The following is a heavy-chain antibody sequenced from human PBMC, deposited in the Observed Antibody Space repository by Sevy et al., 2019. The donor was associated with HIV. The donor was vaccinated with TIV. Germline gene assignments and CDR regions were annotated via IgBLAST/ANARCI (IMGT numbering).Heavy chain of an antibody. CDR3: ARDGVESTGATNGMDV. J-gene: IGHJ6*02. D-gene: IGHD1-26*01. Sequence: GGSLRLSCAASGFTFSSYSMNWVRQAPGKGLEWVSSISSSSSYIYYADSVKGRFTISRDNAKNSLYLQMNSLRAEDTAVYYCARDGVESTGATNGMDVWGHGTTVTVSS. CDR1: GFTFSSYS. CDR2: ISSSSSYI. V-gene: IGHV3-21*01.